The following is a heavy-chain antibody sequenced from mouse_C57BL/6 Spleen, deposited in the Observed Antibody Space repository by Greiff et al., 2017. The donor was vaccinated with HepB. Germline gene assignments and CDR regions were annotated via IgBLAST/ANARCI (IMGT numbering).Heavy chain of an antibody. CDR2: IYPGDGDT. V-gene: IGHV1-82*01. Sequence: QVQLKQSGPELVKPGASVKISCKASGYAFSSSWMNWVKQRPGKGLEWIGRIYPGDGDTNYNGKFKGKATLTADKSSSTAYMQLSSLTSEDSAVYFCARGERGFAYWGQGTLVTVSA. CDR3: ARGERGFAY. J-gene: IGHJ3*01. CDR1: GYAFSSSW.